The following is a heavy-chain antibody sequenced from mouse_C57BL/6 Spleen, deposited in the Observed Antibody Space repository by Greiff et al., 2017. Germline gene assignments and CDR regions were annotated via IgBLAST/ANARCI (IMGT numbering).Heavy chain of an antibody. J-gene: IGHJ3*01. CDR2: IYPGDGDT. V-gene: IGHV1-82*01. CDR1: GYAFSSSW. Sequence: QVQLQQSGPELVKPGASVKISCKASGYAFSSSWMNWVKQRPGKGLEWIGRIYPGDGDTNYNGKFKGKATLTADKSSSTAYMQLSSLTSEDYAVYFCARSDYGSSYSWFAYWGQGTLVTVSA. CDR3: ARSDYGSSYSWFAY. D-gene: IGHD1-1*01.